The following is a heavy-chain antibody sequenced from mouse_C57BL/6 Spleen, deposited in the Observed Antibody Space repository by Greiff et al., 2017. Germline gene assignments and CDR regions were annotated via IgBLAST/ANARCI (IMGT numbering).Heavy chain of an antibody. CDR2: IDPNSGGT. J-gene: IGHJ2*01. Sequence: QVQLQQPGAELVKPGASVKLSCKASGYTFTSYWMHWVKQRPGRGLEWIGRIDPNSGGTKYNEQFKSKATLTVDKPSSTAYMQLSSLTSEDSAVYYCARTREGGRLPYYFDYWGQGTTLTVSS. V-gene: IGHV1-72*01. CDR3: ARTREGGRLPYYFDY. CDR1: GYTFTSYW.